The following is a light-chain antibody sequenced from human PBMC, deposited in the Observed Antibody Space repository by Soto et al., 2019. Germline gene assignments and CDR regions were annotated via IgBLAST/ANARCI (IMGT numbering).Light chain of an antibody. Sequence: EIVLTQSPATLSLSPGERATLSCRASQSVRNYLAWYQQKPGQAPRLLIYDASNRAAGIPARFSGSGSETDFTLSISSLEPEDFAVYYFQQRNVWPLTFGQGTKVEIK. CDR3: QQRNVWPLT. CDR2: DAS. J-gene: IGKJ1*01. V-gene: IGKV3-11*01. CDR1: QSVRNY.